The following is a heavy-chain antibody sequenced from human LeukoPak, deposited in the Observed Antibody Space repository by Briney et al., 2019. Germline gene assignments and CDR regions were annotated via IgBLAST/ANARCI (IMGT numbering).Heavy chain of an antibody. D-gene: IGHD3-22*01. V-gene: IGHV3-53*01. CDR2: IYSGGST. CDR1: GFTVSSNY. Sequence: GGSLRLSCAASGFTVSSNYMSWVRRAPGKGLEWVSVIYSGGSTYYADSVKGRFTISRDNFKNTLYLQMNSLRAEDTAVYYCARSPDSSGYYLSYYFDYRGQGTLVTVSS. J-gene: IGHJ4*02. CDR3: ARSPDSSGYYLSYYFDY.